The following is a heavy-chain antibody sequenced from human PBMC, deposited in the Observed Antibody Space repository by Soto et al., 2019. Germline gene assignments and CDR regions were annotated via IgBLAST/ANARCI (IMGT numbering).Heavy chain of an antibody. CDR2: IHYSGST. CDR1: GGSISSYY. Sequence: SETLSLPCTVSGGSISSYYCHWIRQPPGKGLEWIGYIHYSGSTNYNPSLKSRVTISVDTSKNQFSLKLSSVTAADTAVYYCVSVSYSGHNRSAPYFGYRGEGTLVTLS. CDR3: VSVSYSGHNRSAPYFGY. J-gene: IGHJ4*02. V-gene: IGHV4-59*01. D-gene: IGHD5-12*01.